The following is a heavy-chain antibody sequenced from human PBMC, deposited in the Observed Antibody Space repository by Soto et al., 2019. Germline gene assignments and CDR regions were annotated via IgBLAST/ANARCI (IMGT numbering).Heavy chain of an antibody. V-gene: IGHV4-34*01. CDR2: INHSGST. J-gene: IGHJ4*02. CDR1: GGSFSGYY. CDR3: ARGVVRYCSGGSCYRHAYYFDY. D-gene: IGHD2-15*01. Sequence: SETLSLSCAVYGGSFSGYYWCWIRQPPGKGLEWIGEINHSGSTNYNPSLKSRVTISVDTSKNQFSLKLSSVTAADTAVYYCARGVVRYCSGGSCYRHAYYFDYWGQGTLVTVSA.